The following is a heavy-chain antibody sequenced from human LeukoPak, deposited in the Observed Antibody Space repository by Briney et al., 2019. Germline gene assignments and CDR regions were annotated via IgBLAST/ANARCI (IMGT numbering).Heavy chain of an antibody. J-gene: IGHJ4*02. D-gene: IGHD3-22*01. V-gene: IGHV1-24*01. CDR1: GYTLTELS. CDR2: FDPEDGET. Sequence: ASVKVSCKVSGYTLTELSMHWVRQAPGKGLEWMGGFDPEDGETIYAQKFQGRVTMTEDTSTDTAYMELSSLRSEDTAVYYCATTPYHCDSSGSGYYWGQGTLVTVSS. CDR3: ATTPYHCDSSGSGYY.